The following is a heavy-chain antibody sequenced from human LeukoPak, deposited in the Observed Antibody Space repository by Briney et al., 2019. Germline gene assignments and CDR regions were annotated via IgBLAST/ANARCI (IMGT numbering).Heavy chain of an antibody. CDR3: AHRPAAMYDSSGYYLDAFDI. J-gene: IGHJ3*02. CDR2: IHWNDDK. D-gene: IGHD3-22*01. CDR1: GFSLSTSGVG. V-gene: IGHV2-5*01. Sequence: SGPTLVKPTQTPTLTCTFSGFSLSTSGVGVGWIRQPPGKALEWLALIHWNDDKRYSPSLKSRLTITKDTSKDQVVLTMTNMDPVDTGTYYCAHRPAAMYDSSGYYLDAFDIWGQGTTVTVSS.